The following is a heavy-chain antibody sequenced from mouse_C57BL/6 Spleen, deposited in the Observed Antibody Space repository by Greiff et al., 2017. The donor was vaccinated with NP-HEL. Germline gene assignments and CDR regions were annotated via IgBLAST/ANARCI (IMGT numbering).Heavy chain of an antibody. D-gene: IGHD1-1*01. Sequence: VQLQQSGAELVRPGASVKLSCKASGYTFTDYYINWVKQRPGQGLEWIARIYPGSGNTYYNEKFKGKATLTAEKSSSTAYMQLSSLTSEDSAVYFCARDYGSSLFDYWGQGTTLTVSS. V-gene: IGHV1-76*01. CDR3: ARDYGSSLFDY. CDR1: GYTFTDYY. J-gene: IGHJ2*01. CDR2: IYPGSGNT.